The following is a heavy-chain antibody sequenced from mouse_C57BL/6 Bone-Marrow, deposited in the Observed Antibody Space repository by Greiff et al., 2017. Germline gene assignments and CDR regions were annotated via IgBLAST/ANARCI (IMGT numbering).Heavy chain of an antibody. CDR3: ARAEDDYDDAMDY. J-gene: IGHJ4*01. D-gene: IGHD2-4*01. V-gene: IGHV1-55*01. CDR1: GYTFTSYW. CDR2: IYPGSGST. Sequence: VQLKQSGAELVKPGASVKMSCKASGYTFTSYWITWVKQRPGQGLEWIGDIYPGSGSTNYNEKFKGKATLTVDTSSSTAYMQLSSLTSEDSAVYYGARAEDDYDDAMDYWGQGTTGTVSS.